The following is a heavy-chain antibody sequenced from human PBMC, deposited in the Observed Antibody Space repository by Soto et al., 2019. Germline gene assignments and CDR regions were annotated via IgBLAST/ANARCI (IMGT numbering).Heavy chain of an antibody. V-gene: IGHV4-4*07. D-gene: IGHD6-13*01. J-gene: IGHJ4*02. CDR2: IYSSGTT. Sequence: SETLSLTCIVSGGSISGHYWSWIRLPAGRRLQWVGRIYSSGTTNYNPSLKSRVRMSVDTDRNSFSLRLDSVTAADTAVYYCARNFDIAATGTAFDSWGRGVLVTVSS. CDR1: GGSISGHY. CDR3: ARNFDIAATGTAFDS.